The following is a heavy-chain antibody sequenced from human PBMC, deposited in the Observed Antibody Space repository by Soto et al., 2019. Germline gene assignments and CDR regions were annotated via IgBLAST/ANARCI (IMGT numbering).Heavy chain of an antibody. J-gene: IGHJ4*02. Sequence: SETLSLTCNVSGFAISRGYYWSWVRQPPGKGLEWIGSIYPSVSSYHNPSLESRLTPSIDTSKNQFTLKLASVTAADTALYYCAREKVGTTFFDNWGQGTQVTVS. CDR2: IYPSVSS. CDR3: AREKVGTTFFDN. D-gene: IGHD1-1*01. CDR1: GFAISRGYY. V-gene: IGHV4-38-2*02.